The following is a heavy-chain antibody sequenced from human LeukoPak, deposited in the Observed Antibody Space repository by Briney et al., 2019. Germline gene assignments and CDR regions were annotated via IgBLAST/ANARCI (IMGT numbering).Heavy chain of an antibody. Sequence: PGGSLRLSCAASGFTFSSYDMHWVRHATGKGLEWVSAIGTAGDTYYPGSVKGRFTISRENAKNSLYLQMNSLRVEDTAVYYCARDFPGMAIDYWGQGTLVTISS. J-gene: IGHJ4*02. CDR3: ARDFPGMAIDY. CDR1: GFTFSSYD. CDR2: IGTAGDT. V-gene: IGHV3-13*01. D-gene: IGHD5-24*01.